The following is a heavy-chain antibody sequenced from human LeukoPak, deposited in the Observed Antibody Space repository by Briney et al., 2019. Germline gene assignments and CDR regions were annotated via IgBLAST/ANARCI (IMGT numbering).Heavy chain of an antibody. V-gene: IGHV3-23*01. Sequence: PGGSLRLSCAASGFTFSSYAMRWVRQAPGKGLEWVAAISNSGGDTYHADSVKGRFTISRDNSKTTLYLQMNSLRVEDTAVYYCAKGSSSSRPYYFDYWGQGTLVTVSS. CDR2: ISNSGGDT. J-gene: IGHJ4*02. D-gene: IGHD6-6*01. CDR3: AKGSSSSRPYYFDY. CDR1: GFTFSSYA.